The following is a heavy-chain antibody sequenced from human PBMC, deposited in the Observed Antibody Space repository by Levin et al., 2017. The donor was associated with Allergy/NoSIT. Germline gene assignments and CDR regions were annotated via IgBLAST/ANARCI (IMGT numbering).Heavy chain of an antibody. V-gene: IGHV3-49*04. CDR2: ISNKAYGGTT. Sequence: GESLKISCTASGFTFGDYAMSWVRQAPGKGLEWLGFISNKAYGGTTEHAASVKGRFTISRDDSKSIAYLQMNSLKTDDTAVYYCTLTLGSGWYVYFDYWGQGTLVTVSS. D-gene: IGHD6-19*01. J-gene: IGHJ4*02. CDR1: GFTFGDYA. CDR3: TLTLGSGWYVYFDY.